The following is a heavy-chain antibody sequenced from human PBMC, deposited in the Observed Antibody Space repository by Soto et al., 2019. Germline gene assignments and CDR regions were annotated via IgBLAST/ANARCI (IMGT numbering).Heavy chain of an antibody. CDR3: AKDSSGCSDY. V-gene: IGHV3-23*01. CDR2: ISGSGGST. CDR1: GFTFSSYA. D-gene: IGHD6-19*01. J-gene: IGHJ4*02. Sequence: EVQLLESGGGLVQPGGSLRLSCAASGFTFSSYAMSWVRQSPGKGLEWVSAISGSGGSTYYADCVKGRFTISRDNSKNALYLQRNSLRAGDTAVYYCAKDSSGCSDYWGQGTLVSVSS.